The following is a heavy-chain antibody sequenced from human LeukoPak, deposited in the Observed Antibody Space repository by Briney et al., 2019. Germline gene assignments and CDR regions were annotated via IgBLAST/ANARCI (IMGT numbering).Heavy chain of an antibody. Sequence: GGSLRLSCAASGFTFSSYEMNWVRQAPGKGLEWVSYISSSGSTIYYADSVKGRFTISRDNFKNTLYLQMNSLRAEDTAVYYCAKGWGKFDYWGQGTLVTVSS. CDR3: AKGWGKFDY. V-gene: IGHV3-48*03. CDR1: GFTFSSYE. CDR2: ISSSGSTI. D-gene: IGHD3-16*01. J-gene: IGHJ4*02.